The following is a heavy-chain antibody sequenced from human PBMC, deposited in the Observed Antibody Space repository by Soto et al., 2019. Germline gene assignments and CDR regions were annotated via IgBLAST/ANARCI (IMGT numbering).Heavy chain of an antibody. CDR1: GFTFSGSA. V-gene: IGHV3-73*02. Sequence: EVQLVESGGGLVQPGGSLKLSCAASGFTFSGSAMHWVRQASGKGLEWVGRIRSKANSYATAYAASVKGRFTISRDDSKNTAYLQMNSLKTEDTAVYNCTSSALIDYYYYYGMDVWGQGTTVTVSS. CDR3: TSSALIDYYYYYGMDV. CDR2: IRSKANSYAT. J-gene: IGHJ6*02. D-gene: IGHD3-22*01.